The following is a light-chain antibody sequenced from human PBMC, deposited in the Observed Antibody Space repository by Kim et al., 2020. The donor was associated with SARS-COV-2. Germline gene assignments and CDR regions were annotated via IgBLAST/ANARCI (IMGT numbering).Light chain of an antibody. CDR2: RND. V-gene: IGLV1-47*01. J-gene: IGLJ3*02. CDR1: SSNIGRDY. Sequence: QSVLTQPPSASGAPGQRVTISCSGGSSNIGRDYVFWYQQFPGTAPKLLIYRNDQRPSGVPDRFSGSKSGTSASLAISGLRSEDEADYYCAAWDGSLNVRLFGGGTQLTVL. CDR3: AAWDGSLNVRL.